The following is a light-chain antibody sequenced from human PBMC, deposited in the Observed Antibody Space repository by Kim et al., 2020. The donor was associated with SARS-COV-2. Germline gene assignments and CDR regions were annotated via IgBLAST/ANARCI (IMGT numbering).Light chain of an antibody. CDR1: ALPKQY. V-gene: IGLV3-25*03. CDR2: KDT. J-gene: IGLJ3*02. CDR3: QSADSSDTFWV. Sequence: SYELTQPPSVSLSPGQTARITCSGDALPKQYAYWFQQKPGQAPVLVIYKDTERPSGIPERFSGSTSGTTVTLTISGVQGEDEADYYCQSADSSDTFWVFGGGTQLTV.